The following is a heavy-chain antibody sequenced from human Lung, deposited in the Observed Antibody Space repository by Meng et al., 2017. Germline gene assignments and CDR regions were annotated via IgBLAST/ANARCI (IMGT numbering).Heavy chain of an antibody. CDR3: ARGRRNEPLFDY. D-gene: IGHD1-14*01. CDR1: VASFSTHI. CDR2: LIAVFDKT. V-gene: IGHV1-69*13. Sequence: QAQLVQSGPEVKKPGSLVKAACKTSVASFSTHIFRWVRQVHGQGLERVGGLIAVFDKTKAAPRFQDRVTFTADESTSTAYMELSSLTFDDTAVYFCARGRRNEPLFDYWGQGTLVTVSS. J-gene: IGHJ4*02.